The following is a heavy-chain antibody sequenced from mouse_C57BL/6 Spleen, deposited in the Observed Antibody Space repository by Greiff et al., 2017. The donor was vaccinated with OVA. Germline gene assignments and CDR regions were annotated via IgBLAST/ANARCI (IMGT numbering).Heavy chain of an antibody. D-gene: IGHD1-1*01. J-gene: IGHJ1*03. CDR1: GYTFTGYW. CDR3: ARGGGYYYGSRYFDV. CDR2: ILPGSGST. V-gene: IGHV1-9*01. Sequence: QVQLKQSGAELMKPGASVKLSCKATGYTFTGYWIEWVKQRPGHGLEWIGEILPGSGSTNYNEKFKGKATFTADTSSNTAYMQLSSLTTEDSAIYYWARGGGYYYGSRYFDVWGTGTTVTVSS.